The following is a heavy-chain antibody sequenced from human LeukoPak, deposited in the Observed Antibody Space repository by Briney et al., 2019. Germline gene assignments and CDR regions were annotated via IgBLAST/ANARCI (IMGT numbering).Heavy chain of an antibody. Sequence: ASVKVSCKASGGTFSSYAISWVRQAPGQGLEWLGWINTDSGDPTYAQGSTGRYVFSLDTSVSTAYLQISSLKAEDTGLYFCARTGLTAAGLFDSWGQGTQVSVSS. D-gene: IGHD6-13*01. V-gene: IGHV7-4-1*02. CDR1: GGTFSSYA. J-gene: IGHJ4*02. CDR3: ARTGLTAAGLFDS. CDR2: INTDSGDP.